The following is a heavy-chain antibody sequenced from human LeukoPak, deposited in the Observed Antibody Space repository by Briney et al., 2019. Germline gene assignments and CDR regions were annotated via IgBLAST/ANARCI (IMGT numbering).Heavy chain of an antibody. CDR2: ISYDGSTK. Sequence: QPGGSLRLSCAASGFTFNNYGMHWVRQAPGKGLEWVAVISYDGSTKYYPDSVKGRFTISRDNSKDTVYLQMNSLITEDTARYYCAKAQRITVFGVPHGDVWGQGTTVTVSS. CDR1: GFTFNNYG. D-gene: IGHD3-3*01. CDR3: AKAQRITVFGVPHGDV. J-gene: IGHJ6*02. V-gene: IGHV3-30*18.